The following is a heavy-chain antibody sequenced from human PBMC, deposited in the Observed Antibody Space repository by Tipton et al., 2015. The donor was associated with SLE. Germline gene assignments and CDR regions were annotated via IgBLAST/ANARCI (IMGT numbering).Heavy chain of an antibody. J-gene: IGHJ4*02. CDR3: AKAHYDILTGYPPVDY. CDR2: IRSDGSNK. CDR1: GFTFSSYG. Sequence: SLRLSCTASGFTFSSYGLHWVRQAPGKGLEWVAFIRSDGSNKYYADSVKGRFTLSRDNSKNTLYLQMNSLRAEDTAVYYCAKAHYDILTGYPPVDYWGQGTLVTVSS. V-gene: IGHV3-30*02. D-gene: IGHD3-9*01.